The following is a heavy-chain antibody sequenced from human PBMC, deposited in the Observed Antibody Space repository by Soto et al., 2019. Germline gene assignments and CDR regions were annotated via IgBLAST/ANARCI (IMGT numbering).Heavy chain of an antibody. J-gene: IGHJ5*01. V-gene: IGHV2-5*02. CDR1: GFSLSTSGVG. CDR3: AHSSSAYDILTGYPNGFDS. CDR2: IYWDDDT. Sequence: SGPTPVNRTPPLTLTCTFSGFSLSTSGVGVGWIRQPPGQSLEWLALIYWDDDTRYSPSLKSRLTLAKATSTNQVVLTMPNMDPVDTATDYGAHSSSAYDILTGYPNGFDSWGQGTMVAVSS. D-gene: IGHD3-9*01.